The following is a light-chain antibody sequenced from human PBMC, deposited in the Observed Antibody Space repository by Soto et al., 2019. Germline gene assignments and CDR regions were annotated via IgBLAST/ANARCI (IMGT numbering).Light chain of an antibody. CDR3: QQSYKTPRT. Sequence: DIAMTQSPSSLSASVGDRVTITCRASESIAIFLNWYQQKPGKAPKLLIYAESRLQSGVPSRFSGSGSGTDFNLTITSLQPEDFATYHCQQSYKTPRTFGQGTKVEIK. V-gene: IGKV1-39*01. J-gene: IGKJ1*01. CDR1: ESIAIF. CDR2: AES.